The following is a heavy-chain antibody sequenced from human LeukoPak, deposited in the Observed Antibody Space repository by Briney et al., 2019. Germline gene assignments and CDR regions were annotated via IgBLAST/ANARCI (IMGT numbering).Heavy chain of an antibody. CDR3: AKDQGRRLQLRGDY. CDR2: ISGSGGST. J-gene: IGHJ4*02. D-gene: IGHD5-24*01. CDR1: GFTFSSYA. Sequence: GRSLRLSCAASGFTFSSYAMSWVRQAPGKGLEWVSAISGSGGSTYYADSVKGRFTISRDNSKNTLYLQMNSLRAEDTAVYYCAKDQGRRLQLRGDYWGQGTLVTVSS. V-gene: IGHV3-23*01.